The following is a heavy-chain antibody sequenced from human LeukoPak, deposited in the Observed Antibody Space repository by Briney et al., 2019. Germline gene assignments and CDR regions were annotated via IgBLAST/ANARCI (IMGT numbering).Heavy chain of an antibody. V-gene: IGHV1-2*02. D-gene: IGHD1-26*01. Sequence: ASVKVSCKASGYTFTDYYMHWVRQAPGHGLEWMGWINPKTGVTKYAQNFQGRVTMTRDTSINTAYMEVSRLRSDDTAVFYCARDLAMYSPDLDYWGQGTLVTVSS. CDR2: INPKTGVT. CDR3: ARDLAMYSPDLDY. J-gene: IGHJ4*02. CDR1: GYTFTDYY.